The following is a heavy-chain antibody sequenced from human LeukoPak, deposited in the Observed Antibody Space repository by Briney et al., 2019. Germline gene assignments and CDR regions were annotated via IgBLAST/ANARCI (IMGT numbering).Heavy chain of an antibody. CDR3: ARDLDVVVVAAQPYYYGMDV. CDR1: GFTFSSYA. Sequence: GRSLRLSCAASGFTFSSYAMHWVRQAPGKGLEWVAVISYDGSNKYYADSVKGRFTISRDNSKNTLYLQMNSLRAEDTAVYYCARDLDVVVVAAQPYYYGMDVWGQGTTVTVSS. CDR2: ISYDGSNK. V-gene: IGHV3-30-3*01. D-gene: IGHD2-15*01. J-gene: IGHJ6*02.